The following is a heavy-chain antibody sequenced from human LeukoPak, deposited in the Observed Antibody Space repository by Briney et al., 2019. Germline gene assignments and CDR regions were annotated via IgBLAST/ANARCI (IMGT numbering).Heavy chain of an antibody. CDR2: IDYSGST. D-gene: IGHD2-15*01. J-gene: IGHJ5*02. Sequence: SETLSLTCTVSGGSSSSYYWRWIRKPPGKGLEWIAYIDYSGSTNYNPSLKSRVTISVDTSKNQFSLKLSSVTAADTAVYYCARDSGSYCSGGSCYPTSFDPWGQGTLVTVSS. CDR1: GGSSSSYY. V-gene: IGHV4-59*01. CDR3: ARDSGSYCSGGSCYPTSFDP.